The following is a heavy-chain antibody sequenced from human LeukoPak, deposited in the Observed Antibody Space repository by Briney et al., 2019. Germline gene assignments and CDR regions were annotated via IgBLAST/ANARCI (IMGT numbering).Heavy chain of an antibody. CDR1: GGSFSSYY. J-gene: IGHJ6*03. CDR3: ARVGYSYGLTYYYYYMDV. Sequence: PSETLSLTCAVYGGSFSSYYWSWIRQPPGKGLEWIGYIYYSGSTNYNPSLKSRVTISVDTSKNQFSLKLSSVTAADTAVYYCARVGYSYGLTYYYYYMDVWGKGTTVTVSS. V-gene: IGHV4-59*01. D-gene: IGHD5-18*01. CDR2: IYYSGST.